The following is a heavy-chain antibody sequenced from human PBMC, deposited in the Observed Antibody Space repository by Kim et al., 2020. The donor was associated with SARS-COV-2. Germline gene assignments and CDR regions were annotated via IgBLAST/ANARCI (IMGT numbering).Heavy chain of an antibody. Sequence: GGSLRLSCAASGFSLSSYCAHWVRQAPGKVLEWVSRIDTAGATNDAGAVRGRFTISRDTAKNTLFLEMHSLKVEDTATYFCSIDTFCSGDFWAHRTRVTV. D-gene: IGHD3-10*02. CDR3: SIDTFCSGDF. V-gene: IGHV3-74*01. CDR1: GFSLSSYC. CDR2: IDTAGAT. J-gene: IGHJ4*03.